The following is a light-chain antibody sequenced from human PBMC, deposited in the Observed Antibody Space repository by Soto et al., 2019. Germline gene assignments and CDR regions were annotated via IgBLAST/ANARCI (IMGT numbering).Light chain of an antibody. CDR1: QDISNY. J-gene: IGKJ2*01. Sequence: DIQMTQSPSSLSASVGDRVTITGQASQDISNYLNWYQQKLGKAPKLLIYDASNLETGVPSRFSGSGSGTDFTFTISSLQPEDIATYYCQQYDNPLYTFGQGTKLEIK. CDR2: DAS. CDR3: QQYDNPLYT. V-gene: IGKV1-33*01.